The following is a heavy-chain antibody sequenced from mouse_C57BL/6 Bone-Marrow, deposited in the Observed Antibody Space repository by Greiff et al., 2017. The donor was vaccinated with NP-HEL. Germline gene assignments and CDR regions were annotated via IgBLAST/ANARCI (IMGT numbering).Heavy chain of an antibody. CDR2: IYPGSGNT. CDR1: GYTFTDYY. CDR3: ARGDYGSSLDD. D-gene: IGHD1-1*01. J-gene: IGHJ2*01. V-gene: IGHV1-76*01. Sequence: QVQLQQSGAELVRPGASVKLSCKASGYTFTDYYINWVKQRPGQGLEWIARIYPGSGNTYYNEKFKGKATLTAEKSSSTAYMQLSSLTSEDSAVYFCARGDYGSSLDDWGQGTTLTASS.